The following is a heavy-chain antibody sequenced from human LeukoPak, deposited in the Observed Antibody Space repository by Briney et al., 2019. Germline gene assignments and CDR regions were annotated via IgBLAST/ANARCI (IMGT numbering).Heavy chain of an antibody. D-gene: IGHD3-9*01. CDR3: ARAILLTGSEYYFDS. CDR2: IYSGGDT. Sequence: PGGSLRLSCAASGFAVNDKYMGWVRQAPGKGLDWVSLIYSGGDTYYADAVKGRFTISRDNSKNTDYFQMNSLRPDDTATYYCARAILLTGSEYYFDSWGQGTVVTVSS. CDR1: GFAVNDKY. V-gene: IGHV3-53*01. J-gene: IGHJ4*02.